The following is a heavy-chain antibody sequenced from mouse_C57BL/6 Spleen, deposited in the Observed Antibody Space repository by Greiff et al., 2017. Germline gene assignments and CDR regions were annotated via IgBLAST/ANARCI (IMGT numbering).Heavy chain of an antibody. J-gene: IGHJ1*03. CDR2: ISDGGSYT. CDR3: ARVGVSYWDFGV. CDR1: GFTFSSYA. D-gene: IGHD1-1*01. Sequence: EVQGVESGGGLVKPGGSLKLSCAASGFTFSSYAMSWVRQTPEKRLEWVATISDGGSYTYYPDNVKGRFTISRDNARNNLYLQMSHLKSEDTAMYYCARVGVSYWDFGVWGTGTTVTVSS. V-gene: IGHV5-4*01.